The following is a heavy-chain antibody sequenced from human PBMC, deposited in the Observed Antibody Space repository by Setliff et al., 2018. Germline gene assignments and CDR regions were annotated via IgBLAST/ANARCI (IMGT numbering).Heavy chain of an antibody. CDR2: MYHSGNT. Sequence: PSETLSLTCTVSGGSISSSSYYWGWIRQPPGKGLEWIGEMYHSGNTYYNPSLKSRVTISIDKSRDQFSLNLNSVTAADTAVYYCARGYRGYYNFWSGSQGANWFDPWGQGTLVTVSS. J-gene: IGHJ5*02. V-gene: IGHV4-39*07. CDR3: ARGYRGYYNFWSGSQGANWFDP. D-gene: IGHD3-3*01. CDR1: GGSISSSSYY.